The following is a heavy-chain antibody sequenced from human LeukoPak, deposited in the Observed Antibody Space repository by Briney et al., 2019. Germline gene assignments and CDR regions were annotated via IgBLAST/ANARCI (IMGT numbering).Heavy chain of an antibody. CDR1: GFTFSSYG. V-gene: IGHV3-30*02. Sequence: GSLRLSCAASGFTFSSYGMHWVRQAPGKGLEWVAFIRYDGSNKYYADSVKGRFTISRDNSKNTLYLQMNSLRAEDTAVYYCAKDAHHYYDSSGYSFDYWGQGTLVTVSS. CDR3: AKDAHHYYDSSGYSFDY. D-gene: IGHD3-22*01. CDR2: IRYDGSNK. J-gene: IGHJ4*02.